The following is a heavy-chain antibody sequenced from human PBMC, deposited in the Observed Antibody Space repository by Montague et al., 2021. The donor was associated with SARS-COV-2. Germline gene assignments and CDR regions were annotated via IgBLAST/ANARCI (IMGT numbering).Heavy chain of an antibody. D-gene: IGHD6-13*01. Sequence: SLSLSWSASGFTFTSYWMSWVRQAPGKGLEWVANVNKDGSDKYYLGSVKGRFTISRDNAKKSVYLQMNTLGAEDTAVYYCTRVLLGSAADVVDFWGQGTLVIVSS. J-gene: IGHJ4*02. CDR1: GFTFTSYW. V-gene: IGHV3-7*01. CDR3: TRVLLGSAADVVDF. CDR2: VNKDGSDK.